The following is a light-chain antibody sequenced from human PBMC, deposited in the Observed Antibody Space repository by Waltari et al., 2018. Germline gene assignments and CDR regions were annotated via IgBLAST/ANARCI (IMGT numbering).Light chain of an antibody. CDR2: GAS. J-gene: IGKJ4*01. Sequence: SGRASQSVSSNVAWYQQKPGQAPRLLIYGASARATGIPARFSGSGSGTEFTLTISSLQSEDFAVYYCQQYNNWPLTFGGGTKVEIK. CDR1: QSVSSN. CDR3: QQYNNWPLT. V-gene: IGKV3-15*01.